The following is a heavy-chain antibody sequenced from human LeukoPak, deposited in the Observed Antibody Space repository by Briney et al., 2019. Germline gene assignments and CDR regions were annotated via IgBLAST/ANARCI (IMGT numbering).Heavy chain of an antibody. CDR3: ARLDTAMVTVGPLDY. CDR1: GYTFTGYY. CDR2: INPNSGGT. D-gene: IGHD5-18*01. J-gene: IGHJ4*02. V-gene: IGHV1-2*02. Sequence: ASVKVSCKASGYTFTGYYMHWVRQAPGQGLEWMGWINPNSGGTNYAQKFQGRVTMTRDTSISTAYMELSRLRSDDTAVYYCARLDTAMVTVGPLDYWGQGTLVTVSS.